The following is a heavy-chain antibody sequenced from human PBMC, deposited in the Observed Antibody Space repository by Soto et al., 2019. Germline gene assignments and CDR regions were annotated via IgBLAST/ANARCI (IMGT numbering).Heavy chain of an antibody. CDR3: ARVDSLIAVAGTPSYYFDY. CDR1: SGSISSSNW. D-gene: IGHD6-19*01. V-gene: IGHV4-4*02. J-gene: IGHJ4*02. CDR2: IYHSGST. Sequence: SETLSLTCAVSSGSISSSNWWSWVRQPPGKGLEWIGEIYHSGSTNYNPSLKSRVTISVDKSKNQFSLKLSSVTAADTAVYYCARVDSLIAVAGTPSYYFDYWGQGTLVTVSS.